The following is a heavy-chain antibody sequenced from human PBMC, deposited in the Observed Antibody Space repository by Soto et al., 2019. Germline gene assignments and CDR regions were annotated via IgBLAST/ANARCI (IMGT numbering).Heavy chain of an antibody. Sequence: ASVKVSCKTSGYTFTDYYLHWVRQAPGQGLEWMGWIHPKSGGTRFAQQFQGRVSMTGDTSVSTAYMELTGLTSADTAVYYCARDKGGVIVVVHTTKPSNCLDPWGQGTLVTVSS. V-gene: IGHV1-2*02. J-gene: IGHJ5*02. CDR2: IHPKSGGT. CDR1: GYTFTDYY. CDR3: ARDKGGVIVVVHTTKPSNCLDP. D-gene: IGHD2-15*01.